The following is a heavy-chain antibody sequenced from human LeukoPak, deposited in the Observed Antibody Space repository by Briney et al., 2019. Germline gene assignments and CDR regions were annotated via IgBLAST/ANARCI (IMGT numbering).Heavy chain of an antibody. CDR2: IYYSGST. CDR3: ARGLSPRINMVRGVRPPFRGVFDY. J-gene: IGHJ4*02. D-gene: IGHD3-10*01. CDR1: NGSITNYY. Sequence: SETLSLTCTVSNGSITNYYWSWIRQTTGKGLEWIGFIYYSGSTNYNPSLKSRVTMSVDTSKNQFSLKLSSVTAADTAVYYCARGLSPRINMVRGVRPPFRGVFDYWGQGTLVTVSS. V-gene: IGHV4-59*12.